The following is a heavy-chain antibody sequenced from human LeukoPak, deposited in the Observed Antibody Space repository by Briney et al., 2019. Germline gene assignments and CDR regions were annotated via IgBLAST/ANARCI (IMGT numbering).Heavy chain of an antibody. CDR2: ISGSGGST. CDR3: AKDLFLRIQLWLYDY. J-gene: IGHJ4*02. CDR1: GFTFSSYA. D-gene: IGHD5-18*01. V-gene: IGHV3-23*01. Sequence: PGGSLRLSCAASGFTFSSYAMSWVRQAPGKGLEWVSAISGSGGSTYYADSVKGRFTISRDNSKNTLYLQMNSLRAEDTAVYYCAKDLFLRIQLWLYDYRGQGTLVTVSS.